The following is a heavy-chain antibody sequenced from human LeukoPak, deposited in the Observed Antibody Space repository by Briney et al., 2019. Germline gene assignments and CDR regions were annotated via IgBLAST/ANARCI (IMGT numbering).Heavy chain of an antibody. J-gene: IGHJ4*02. Sequence: RASVKVSCKASGYTFTSYGINWVRQATGQGLEWVGWMNPNSGNTGYAQKFQGRVTTTRNTSISTAYMELSSLRSEDTAVYYCARVAVAGIDYWGQGTLVTVSS. V-gene: IGHV1-8*02. CDR3: ARVAVAGIDY. CDR1: GYTFTSYG. D-gene: IGHD6-19*01. CDR2: MNPNSGNT.